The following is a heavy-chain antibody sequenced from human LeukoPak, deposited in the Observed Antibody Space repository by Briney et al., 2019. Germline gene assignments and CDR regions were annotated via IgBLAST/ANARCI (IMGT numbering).Heavy chain of an antibody. CDR3: ARGAVVGASDAFDI. Sequence: GGSLRLSCAASGFTFSNYGMPWVRQAPGRGLEWVSAIWYDGSNKYYADFVKGRLIISRDNSKSTLYLQMNSLRAEDTAVYYCARGAVVGASDAFDIWGPGTMVTVSS. CDR1: GFTFSNYG. J-gene: IGHJ3*02. D-gene: IGHD1-26*01. CDR2: IWYDGSNK. V-gene: IGHV3-33*01.